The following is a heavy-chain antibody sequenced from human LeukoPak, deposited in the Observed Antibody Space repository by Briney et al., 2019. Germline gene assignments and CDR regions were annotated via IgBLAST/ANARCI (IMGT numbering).Heavy chain of an antibody. J-gene: IGHJ3*02. V-gene: IGHV3-30-3*01. CDR1: GFTFTNYP. D-gene: IGHD4-17*01. CDR3: ARNHGEYGTDHAFDI. CDR2: ISYDGSNK. Sequence: GGSLRLSCAASGFTFTNYPMHWVRQAPGKGLEWVAVISYDGSNKYYADSVKGRFTISRDNSKNTLFLQMNSLRAEDTAVYYCARNHGEYGTDHAFDIWGQGTMVTVSS.